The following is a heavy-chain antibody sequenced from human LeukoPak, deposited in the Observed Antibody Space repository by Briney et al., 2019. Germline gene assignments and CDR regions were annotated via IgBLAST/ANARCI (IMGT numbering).Heavy chain of an antibody. V-gene: IGHV1-18*01. CDR3: ARIYCSSTSCYIGAYYYYGMDV. CDR2: ISAYNGNT. Sequence: GASVKVSCKASGYTFNSYGISWVRQAPGQGLEWMGWISAYNGNTNYAQKLQGRVTMTTDTSTSTAYMELRSLRSDDTAVYYCARIYCSSTSCYIGAYYYYGMDVWGQGTTVTVSS. CDR1: GYTFNSYG. J-gene: IGHJ6*02. D-gene: IGHD2-2*02.